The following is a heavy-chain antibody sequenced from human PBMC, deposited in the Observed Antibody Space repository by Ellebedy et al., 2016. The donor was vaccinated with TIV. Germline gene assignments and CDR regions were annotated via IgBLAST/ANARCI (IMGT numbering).Heavy chain of an antibody. Sequence: SETLSLXXTVSGGSISSSSYYWGWIRQPPGKGLEWIGSIYYSGSTYYNPSLKSRVTISVDTSKNQFSLKLSSVTAADTAVYYCARSVTAVHFDYWGQGTLVTVSS. V-gene: IGHV4-39*01. J-gene: IGHJ4*02. CDR1: GGSISSSSYY. CDR2: IYYSGST. D-gene: IGHD2-21*02. CDR3: ARSVTAVHFDY.